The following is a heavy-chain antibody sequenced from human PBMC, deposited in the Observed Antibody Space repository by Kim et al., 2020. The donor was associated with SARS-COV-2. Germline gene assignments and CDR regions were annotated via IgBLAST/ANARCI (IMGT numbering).Heavy chain of an antibody. CDR3: ARDLGYCSGGSCPVGYDY. CDR2: INAGNGNT. CDR1: GYTFTSYA. D-gene: IGHD2-15*01. J-gene: IGHJ4*02. Sequence: ASVKVSCKASGYTFTSYAMHWVRQAPGQRLEWMGWINAGNGNTKYSQKFQGRVTITRDTSASTAYMELSSLRSEDTAVYYCARDLGYCSGGSCPVGYDYWGQGTLVTVSS. V-gene: IGHV1-3*01.